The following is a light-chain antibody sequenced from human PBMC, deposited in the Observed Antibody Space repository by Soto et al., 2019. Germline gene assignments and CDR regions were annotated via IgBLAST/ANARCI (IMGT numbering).Light chain of an antibody. J-gene: IGLJ2*01. V-gene: IGLV2-14*01. CDR3: TSYTSSSSLYVV. Sequence: QSALTQPASVSGSPGQSITISCTGTSSDVGGYNYVSWYQQHPGKAPKLMIYDVTNRPSGVSNRFSGSKSGNTASLTISGLQADDEADYYCTSYTSSSSLYVVFGGGTQLTVL. CDR2: DVT. CDR1: SSDVGGYNY.